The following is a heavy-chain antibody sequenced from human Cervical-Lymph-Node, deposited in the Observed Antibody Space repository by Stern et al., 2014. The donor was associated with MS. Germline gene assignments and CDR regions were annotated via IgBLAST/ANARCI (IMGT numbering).Heavy chain of an antibody. CDR2: ISTSGVT. D-gene: IGHD1-14*01. J-gene: IGHJ4*02. CDR3: ARDAYNFVY. CDR1: GGSVSSNY. V-gene: IGHV4-59*02. Sequence: QVQLVESGPGLVRPSETLSLTCNVSGGSVSSNYWSWIRQPPGKRLEWIGYISTSGVTTYTPSLKTRVSISVDKSKNQFSLKLNSVTAADTAVYYCARDAYNFVYWGQGILVTVSS.